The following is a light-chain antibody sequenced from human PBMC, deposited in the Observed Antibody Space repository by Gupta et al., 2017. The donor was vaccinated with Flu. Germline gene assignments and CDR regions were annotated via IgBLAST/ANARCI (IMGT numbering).Light chain of an antibody. CDR3: GTWDGSLITDV. J-gene: IGLJ1*01. Sequence: RATISCAGSSSNIGNTYVSWYQQLPGTAPKLLIYENNKRPSGIPDRFSGSKSGTSAALGITGLQTGDEADYYCGTWDGSLITDVFGTGTKVTVL. V-gene: IGLV1-51*02. CDR1: SSNIGNTY. CDR2: ENN.